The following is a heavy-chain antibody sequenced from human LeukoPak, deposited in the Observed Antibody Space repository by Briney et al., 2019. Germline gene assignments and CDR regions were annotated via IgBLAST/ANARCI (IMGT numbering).Heavy chain of an antibody. V-gene: IGHV1-69*13. Sequence: GASVKVSCKASGGTFSSYAISWVRQAPGQGLEWMGGIIPIFGTANYAQKFQGRVTITADESTSTAYMELSSLRSEDTAVYYCARDVPGSIGTTARFDPWGQGTLVTVSS. CDR3: ARDVPGSIGTTARFDP. CDR1: GGTFSSYA. D-gene: IGHD1-1*01. CDR2: IIPIFGTA. J-gene: IGHJ5*02.